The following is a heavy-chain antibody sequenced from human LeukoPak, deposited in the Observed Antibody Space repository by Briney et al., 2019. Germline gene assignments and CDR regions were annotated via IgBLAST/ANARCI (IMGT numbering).Heavy chain of an antibody. Sequence: SETLSLTCTVSGGFISSYYWSWIRQPPGRGLEWIGYIYYSGSTNYNPSLKSRVTISVDTSKNQFSLKLSSVTAADTAVYYCARDSKSGGYFDYWGQGTLVTVSS. D-gene: IGHD2-15*01. J-gene: IGHJ4*02. CDR2: IYYSGST. CDR3: ARDSKSGGYFDY. V-gene: IGHV4-59*01. CDR1: GGFISSYY.